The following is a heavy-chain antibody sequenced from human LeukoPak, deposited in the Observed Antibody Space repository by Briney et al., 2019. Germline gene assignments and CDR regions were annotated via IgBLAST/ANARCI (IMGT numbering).Heavy chain of an antibody. J-gene: IGHJ3*02. V-gene: IGHV3-72*01. CDR3: ARVGDYYDTRGFSSDAFDI. CDR2: IRTRAKGYTT. CDR1: RFTFSDHY. D-gene: IGHD3-22*01. Sequence: PGGSLRLSWSASRFTFSDHYMDSVRQAPGKGLEWVARIRTRAKGYTTQYAPSVRDRFSISRDDSTNSVYLQMNSLKTEDTAVYLCARVGDYYDTRGFSSDAFDIWGLGTMVTVAS.